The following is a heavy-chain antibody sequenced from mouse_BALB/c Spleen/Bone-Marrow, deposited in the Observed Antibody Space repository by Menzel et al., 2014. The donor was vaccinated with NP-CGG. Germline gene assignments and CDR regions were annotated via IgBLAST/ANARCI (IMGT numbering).Heavy chain of an antibody. V-gene: IGHV14-3*02. CDR1: GSNIKDTY. J-gene: IGHJ3*01. CDR3: ASYYYGSSSFAY. CDR2: IDPANGNT. D-gene: IGHD1-1*01. Sequence: VTLKESGAELVKPGASVKLSCTASGSNIKDTYMHWVKQRPEQGLEWIGRIDPANGNTKYDPKFQGKATITAYTSSNTAYLQPSRLTSEDTAVYYCASYYYGSSSFAYWGQGTLVTVSA.